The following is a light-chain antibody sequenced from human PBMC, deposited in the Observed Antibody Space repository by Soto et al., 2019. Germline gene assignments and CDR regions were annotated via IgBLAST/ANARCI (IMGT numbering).Light chain of an antibody. CDR3: SSYTSRTTYV. CDR1: SSDIGGYNS. V-gene: IGLV2-8*01. Sequence: QSALTQSPSASGSPGQSVTISCTGTSSDIGGYNSVSWYQQHPGKAPKVMIYDVSKRPSGVPDRFSGSKSGNTASLTISGLQAEDEADYYCSSYTSRTTYVFGTGTKLTVL. J-gene: IGLJ1*01. CDR2: DVS.